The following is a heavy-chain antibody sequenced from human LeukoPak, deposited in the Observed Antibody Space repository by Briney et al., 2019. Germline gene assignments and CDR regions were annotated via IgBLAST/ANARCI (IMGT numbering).Heavy chain of an antibody. CDR3: ARHYYDFWSGAVDP. J-gene: IGHJ5*02. Sequence: PSETLSLTCTVSGGSISSGGYYWSWIRQHPGKGLEWIGYIYYSGSTNYNPSLKSRVTISVDTSKNQFSLKLSSVTAADTAVYYCARHYYDFWSGAVDPWGQGTLVTVSS. CDR1: GGSISSGGYY. CDR2: IYYSGST. V-gene: IGHV4-61*08. D-gene: IGHD3-3*01.